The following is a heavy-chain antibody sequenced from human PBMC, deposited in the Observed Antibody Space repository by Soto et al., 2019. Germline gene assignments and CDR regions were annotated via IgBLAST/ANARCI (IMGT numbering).Heavy chain of an antibody. CDR1: GYSFTSYW. CDR2: IXHXXXDX. Sequence: GESLKTCCKGSGYSFTSYWISWVRQMPGKXLXWXXXIXHXXXDXXXXPSFQGQVTISADKSISTAYLQWSSLKASDTAMYYCARQGYAFDIWGQGTMVTVSS. CDR3: ARQGYAFDI. V-gene: IGHV5-51*01. J-gene: IGHJ3*02.